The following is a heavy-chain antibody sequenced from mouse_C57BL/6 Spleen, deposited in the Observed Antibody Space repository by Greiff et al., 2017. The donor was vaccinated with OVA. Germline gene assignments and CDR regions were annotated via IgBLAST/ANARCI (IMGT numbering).Heavy chain of an antibody. J-gene: IGHJ4*01. Sequence: EVQLQQSGPGLVKPSQSLSLTCSVTGYSITSGYYWNWIRQFPGNKLEWMGYISYDGSNNYNPSLNNRISITRDTSKNQFFLKLNSVTTEDTATYYCARDLLDAMDYWGQGTSVTVSS. D-gene: IGHD6-2*01. CDR3: ARDLLDAMDY. V-gene: IGHV3-6*01. CDR1: GYSITSGYY. CDR2: ISYDGSN.